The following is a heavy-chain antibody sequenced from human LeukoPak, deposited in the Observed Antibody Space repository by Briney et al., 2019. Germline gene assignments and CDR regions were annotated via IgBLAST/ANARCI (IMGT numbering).Heavy chain of an antibody. Sequence: SETLSLTCTVSGGSISSSSYYWSWIRQPPGKGLEWIGEINHSGSTNYNPSLKSRVTISVDTSKNQFSLKLSSVTAADTAVYYCATLFADYYGSGHNWFDPWGQGTLVTVSS. J-gene: IGHJ5*02. D-gene: IGHD3-10*01. CDR2: INHSGST. CDR3: ATLFADYYGSGHNWFDP. CDR1: GGSISSSSYY. V-gene: IGHV4-39*07.